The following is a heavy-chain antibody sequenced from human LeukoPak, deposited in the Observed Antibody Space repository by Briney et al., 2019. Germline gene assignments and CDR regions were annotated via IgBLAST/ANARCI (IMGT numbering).Heavy chain of an antibody. CDR2: TYYNPKWYN. Sequence: SQTLSLTCAISGDSVSGKSVAWNWIRQSPSRGLEWLGRTYYNPKWYNDYAISVKSRININPDTSRNQFSLQLNSVTPEDTAVYYCARGQRNAFDYWGQGTLVTVSS. V-gene: IGHV6-1*01. CDR3: ARGQRNAFDY. J-gene: IGHJ4*02. CDR1: GDSVSGKSVA.